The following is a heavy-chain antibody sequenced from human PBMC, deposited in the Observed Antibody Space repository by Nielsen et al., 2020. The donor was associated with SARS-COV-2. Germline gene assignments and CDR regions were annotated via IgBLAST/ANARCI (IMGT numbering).Heavy chain of an antibody. D-gene: IGHD4-17*01. V-gene: IGHV4-34*01. CDR3: AREINGDYRPRRGWFDP. Sequence: SETLSLTCAVYGGSFSGYYWSWIRQPPGKGLEWIGEINHSGSTNYNPSLKSRVTISVDTSKNQFSLKLSSVTAADTAVYYCAREINGDYRPRRGWFDPWGQGTLVTVSS. J-gene: IGHJ5*02. CDR2: INHSGST. CDR1: GGSFSGYY.